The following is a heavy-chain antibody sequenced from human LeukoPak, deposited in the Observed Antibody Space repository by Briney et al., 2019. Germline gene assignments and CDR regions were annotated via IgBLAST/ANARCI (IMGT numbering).Heavy chain of an antibody. D-gene: IGHD2-21*02. Sequence: PSEPLSLTCTVSGGSINNYFCSWVRQPPGKGLEWIGYIYYSGSTNYNPSLKSRVTISVDTSKNQFSLKLSSVTAADTAVYYCASFPSRTTAIPLASFDYWGQGTLVTVSS. J-gene: IGHJ4*02. CDR1: GGSINNYF. CDR3: ASFPSRTTAIPLASFDY. V-gene: IGHV4-59*01. CDR2: IYYSGST.